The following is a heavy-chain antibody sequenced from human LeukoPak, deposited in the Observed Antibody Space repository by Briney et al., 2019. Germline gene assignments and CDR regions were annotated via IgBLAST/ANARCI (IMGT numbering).Heavy chain of an antibody. CDR1: GFTFSSYG. D-gene: IGHD3-10*01. V-gene: IGHV3-48*01. CDR3: ARTYGSGSYYIRNSDAFDI. Sequence: PGGSLRLSCAASGFTFSSYGMTWVRQAPGKGLEWVSYISSSSSTIYYADSVKGRFTISRDNAKNSLYLQMNSLRAEDMAVYYCARTYGSGSYYIRNSDAFDIWGQGTMVTVSS. J-gene: IGHJ3*02. CDR2: ISSSSSTI.